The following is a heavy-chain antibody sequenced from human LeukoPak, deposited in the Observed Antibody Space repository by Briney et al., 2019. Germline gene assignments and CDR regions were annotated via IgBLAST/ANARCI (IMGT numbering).Heavy chain of an antibody. CDR2: IYTSGST. V-gene: IGHV4-4*07. CDR3: ARDIKVDCSGGSCYAYFDY. D-gene: IGHD2-15*01. Sequence: SETLSLTCTVAGGSISSYYWSWIRQPAGKGLEWIGRIYTSGSTNYNPSLKSRVTRSVDTSKNQFSLKLSSVTAADTAVYYCARDIKVDCSGGSCYAYFDYWGQGTLVTVSS. CDR1: GGSISSYY. J-gene: IGHJ4*02.